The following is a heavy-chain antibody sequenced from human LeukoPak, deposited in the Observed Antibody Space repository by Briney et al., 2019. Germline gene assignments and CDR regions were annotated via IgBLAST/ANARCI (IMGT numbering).Heavy chain of an antibody. D-gene: IGHD1-26*01. Sequence: SETLSLTCTVSGGSISGYYWSWIRQPPGKGLEWIGYIYYSGSTNYNPSLKSRVTISVDTSKNQFSLKLSSVTAADTAVYYCARLGGSYNSAFDIWGQGTMVTVSS. CDR2: IYYSGST. CDR1: GGSISGYY. V-gene: IGHV4-59*01. J-gene: IGHJ3*02. CDR3: ARLGGSYNSAFDI.